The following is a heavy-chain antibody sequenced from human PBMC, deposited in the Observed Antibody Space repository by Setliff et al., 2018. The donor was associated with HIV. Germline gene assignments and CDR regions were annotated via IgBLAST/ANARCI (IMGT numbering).Heavy chain of an antibody. Sequence: ASVKVSCKVSGYTLTELSMHWVRQAPGKGLEWMGGFDPEDGETIYAQKLQGRVTMTTDTSTSTAYMELRSLRSDDTAVYYCARVTYYYDSSGYYFDYWGQGTLVTVSS. D-gene: IGHD3-22*01. J-gene: IGHJ4*02. CDR3: ARVTYYYDSSGYYFDY. CDR2: FDPEDGET. CDR1: GYTLTELS. V-gene: IGHV1-24*01.